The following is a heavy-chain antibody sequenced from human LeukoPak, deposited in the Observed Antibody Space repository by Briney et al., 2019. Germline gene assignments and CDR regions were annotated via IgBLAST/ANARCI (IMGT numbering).Heavy chain of an antibody. CDR1: GLTFSSYW. J-gene: IGHJ1*01. CDR2: INSDGSSI. V-gene: IGHV3-74*01. Sequence: GGSLRLSCAASGLTFSSYWMHWVRQAPGKGLGWVSRINSDGSSINYADSVKGRFTISRENAKNTLFLQMNSLRAEDTAVYYCAAYDSSGYSRKYFQHWGQGTLVTVSS. CDR3: AAYDSSGYSRKYFQH. D-gene: IGHD3-22*01.